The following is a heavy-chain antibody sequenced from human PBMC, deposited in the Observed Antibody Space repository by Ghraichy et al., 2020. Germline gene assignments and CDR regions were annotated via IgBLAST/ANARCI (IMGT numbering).Heavy chain of an antibody. CDR1: GGSFSGYY. CDR3: ARGKAGRMYYYDSSGYQRTRYYFDY. D-gene: IGHD3-22*01. Sequence: SETLSLTCAVYGGSFSGYYWSWIRQPPGKGLEWIGEINHSGSTNYNPSLKSRVTISVDTSKNQFSLKLSSVTAADTAVYYCARGKAGRMYYYDSSGYQRTRYYFDYWGQLTLVTVSS. CDR2: INHSGST. J-gene: IGHJ4*02. V-gene: IGHV4-34*01.